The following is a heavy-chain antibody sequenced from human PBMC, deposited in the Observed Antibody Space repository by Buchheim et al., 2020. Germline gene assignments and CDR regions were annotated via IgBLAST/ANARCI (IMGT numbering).Heavy chain of an antibody. CDR2: ISASGGST. CDR1: GFTFSGYE. CDR3: ATDPHYPSGSY. J-gene: IGHJ1*01. D-gene: IGHD3-10*01. Sequence: EVFLVESGGGLVQPGGSLRLSCAASGFTFSGYEMNWVRQAPGKGLECIAYISASGGSTYYVDSVRGRFTISRDNAKNSLYLQMNSLRVEDRAVYYCATDPHYPSGSYWGRGTL. V-gene: IGHV3-48*03.